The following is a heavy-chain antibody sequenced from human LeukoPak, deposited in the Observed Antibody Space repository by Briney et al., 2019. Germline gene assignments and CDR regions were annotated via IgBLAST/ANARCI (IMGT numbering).Heavy chain of an antibody. CDR2: IKSKTDGGTT. D-gene: IGHD6-13*01. V-gene: IGHV3-15*07. CDR1: GFTFSSSR. Sequence: GESLRLSCEVSGFTFSSSRMNWVRQAPGKGLEWVGRIKSKTDGGTTDYAAPVKGRFTISRDDSKNTLYLQMNSLKTEDTAVYYCTTDPFSPIAAAGTGGGYWGQGTLVTVSS. J-gene: IGHJ4*02. CDR3: TTDPFSPIAAAGTGGGY.